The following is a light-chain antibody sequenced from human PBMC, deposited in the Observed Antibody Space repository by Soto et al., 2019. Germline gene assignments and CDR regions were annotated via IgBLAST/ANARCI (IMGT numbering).Light chain of an antibody. CDR1: QSVSSN. Sequence: EIVLTQSPGTLSLSPGERATLSFSASQSVSSNLAWYQQKPGQAPRLLIYGASTRATGIPARFSGSVSGTEFTLTISSLQPDDIATYYCQQCHRYLTFGQGTKVDIK. J-gene: IGKJ1*01. CDR2: GAS. CDR3: QQCHRYLT. V-gene: IGKV3-15*01.